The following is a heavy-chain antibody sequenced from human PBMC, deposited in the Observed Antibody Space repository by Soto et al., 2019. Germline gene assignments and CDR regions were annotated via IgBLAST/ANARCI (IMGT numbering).Heavy chain of an antibody. J-gene: IGHJ4*02. CDR3: AHRHRASGGLFDY. CDR1: GFSLDTSGVA. CDR2: IYWDDDK. D-gene: IGHD3-10*01. V-gene: IGHV2-5*02. Sequence: QITLKESGPTLVKPTQTLTLTCTFSGFSLDTSGVAVGWIRQPPGKGLEWLSVIYWDDDKRSNPSLRSRLTITKDTSKKQVVLKMTNMDPADTATYYCAHRHRASGGLFDYWGQGTLVTVSS.